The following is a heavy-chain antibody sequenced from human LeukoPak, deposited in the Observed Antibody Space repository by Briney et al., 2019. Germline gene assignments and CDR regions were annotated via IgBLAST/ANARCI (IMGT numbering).Heavy chain of an antibody. Sequence: ASVKVSCKASGYTFTSYYMHWVRQAPGQGLEWMGIINPSGGSTSYAQKFQGRVTMTRDMSTSTVYMELSSLRSEDTAVYYCARGGGQPRHYYYMDVWGKGTTVTVSS. J-gene: IGHJ6*03. CDR3: ARGGGQPRHYYYMDV. CDR2: INPSGGST. D-gene: IGHD3-16*01. V-gene: IGHV1-46*01. CDR1: GYTFTSYY.